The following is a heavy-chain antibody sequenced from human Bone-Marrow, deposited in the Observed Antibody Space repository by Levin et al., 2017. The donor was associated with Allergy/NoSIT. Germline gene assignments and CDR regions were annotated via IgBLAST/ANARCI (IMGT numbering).Heavy chain of an antibody. Sequence: GGSLRLSCAASGFTFSSYAMHWVRQAPGKGLEWVAVISYDGSNKYYADSVKGRFTISRDNSKNTLYLQMNSLRAEDTAVYYCARDHSSGPEQSFDYWGQGTLVTVSS. V-gene: IGHV3-30-3*01. CDR1: GFTFSSYA. D-gene: IGHD6-19*01. CDR3: ARDHSSGPEQSFDY. J-gene: IGHJ4*02. CDR2: ISYDGSNK.